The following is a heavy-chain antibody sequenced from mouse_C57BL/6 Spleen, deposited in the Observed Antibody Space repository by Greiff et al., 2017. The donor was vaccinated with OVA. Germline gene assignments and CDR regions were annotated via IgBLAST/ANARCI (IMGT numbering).Heavy chain of an antibody. CDR1: GSTFTSYW. V-gene: IGHV1-50*01. CDR2: IDPSDSYT. Sequence: VQLQQPGAELVKPGASVKLSCKASGSTFTSYWMQWVKQRPGQGLEWIGEIDPSDSYTKYNQKFTSKATLTVDPSSSTAYMQLSSLTSEDSAVYYCARPDSSGVGYFDYWGQGTTLTVSS. CDR3: ARPDSSGVGYFDY. D-gene: IGHD3-2*02. J-gene: IGHJ2*01.